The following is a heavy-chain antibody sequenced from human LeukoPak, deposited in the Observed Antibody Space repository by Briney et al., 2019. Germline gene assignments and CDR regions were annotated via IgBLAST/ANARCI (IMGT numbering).Heavy chain of an antibody. CDR1: GGSFSGYY. CDR2: INHSGST. J-gene: IGHJ3*02. D-gene: IGHD4-11*01. Sequence: SETLSLTCAVYGGSFSGYYWRWIREPPGKGLEWIGEINHSGSTNYNPSLKSRVTISVDTSKNQFSLKLSSVTAADAAVYYCARSSDYDAFDIWGQGTMVTVSS. CDR3: ARSSDYDAFDI. V-gene: IGHV4-34*01.